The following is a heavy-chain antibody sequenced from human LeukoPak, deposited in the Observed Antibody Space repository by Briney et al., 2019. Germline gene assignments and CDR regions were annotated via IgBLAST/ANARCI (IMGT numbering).Heavy chain of an antibody. Sequence: GRSLRLSCAASGFTFRSYAMHWVRQAPGKGLEWVAVISYDGSNKYYADSVKGRFTISRDNSKNTLYLQMNSLRAEDTAVYYCARDRGGSYFDYWGQGTLVTVSS. CDR3: ARDRGGSYFDY. J-gene: IGHJ4*02. D-gene: IGHD1-26*01. CDR1: GFTFRSYA. V-gene: IGHV3-30-3*01. CDR2: ISYDGSNK.